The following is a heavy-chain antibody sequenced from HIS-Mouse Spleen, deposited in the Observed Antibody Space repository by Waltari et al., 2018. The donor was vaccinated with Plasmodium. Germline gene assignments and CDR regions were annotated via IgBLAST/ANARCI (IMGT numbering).Heavy chain of an antibody. CDR2: INHSGST. CDR1: GGSFSGYY. CDR3: ARGRRTGDGPDY. D-gene: IGHD7-27*01. J-gene: IGHJ4*02. Sequence: QVQLQQWGAGLLKPSETLSLTCAVYGGSFSGYYWSWIRQPPGKGLEWIGEINHSGSTNYPPSLKIRVTISVDTSKNQFSLKLSSVTAADTAVYYCARGRRTGDGPDYWGQGTLVTVSS. V-gene: IGHV4-34*01.